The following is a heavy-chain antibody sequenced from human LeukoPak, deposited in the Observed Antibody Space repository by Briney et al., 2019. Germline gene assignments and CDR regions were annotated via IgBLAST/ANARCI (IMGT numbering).Heavy chain of an antibody. D-gene: IGHD6-19*01. J-gene: IGHJ2*01. CDR3: ARDPEYNSDWVRGFFDL. CDR1: GGSISSSNW. V-gene: IGHV4-4*02. Sequence: SETLSLTCAVSGGSISSSNWWSWVRQPPGKGLEWIGEIYHSGSTNYNPSLKSRVTISVDTSKNQFSLKLSSMTAADTAIYYCARDPEYNSDWVRGFFDLWGRGTLVTVSS. CDR2: IYHSGST.